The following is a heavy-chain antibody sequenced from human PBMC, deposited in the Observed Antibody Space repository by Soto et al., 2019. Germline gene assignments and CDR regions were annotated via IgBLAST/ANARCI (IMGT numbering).Heavy chain of an antibody. Sequence: ASVTVSFKASGYTFTSYGISSVRQATGQGLECMGWISAYNGNTNYAQTLQGRATITRDTSASTAYMELSSLRSEDSAVYYCARGGEPIDFWGQGTLVTVSS. J-gene: IGHJ4*02. CDR1: GYTFTSYG. CDR2: ISAYNGNT. V-gene: IGHV1-18*01. D-gene: IGHD2-21*01. CDR3: ARGGEPIDF.